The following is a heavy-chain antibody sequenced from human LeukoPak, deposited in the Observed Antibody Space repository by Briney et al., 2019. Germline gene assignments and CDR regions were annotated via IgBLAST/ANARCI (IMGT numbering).Heavy chain of an antibody. V-gene: IGHV3-30*18. D-gene: IGHD5-18*01. J-gene: IGHJ5*02. CDR1: GFTFSSYG. CDR3: AKDHEDTGSYNWFDP. Sequence: PGGSLRLSCSASGFTFSSYGTHWVRQAPGKGLEWVAVISYDGSNKYYADSVKGRFTISRDNSKNTLYLQMNSLRAEDTAVYYCAKDHEDTGSYNWFDPWGQGTLVTVSS. CDR2: ISYDGSNK.